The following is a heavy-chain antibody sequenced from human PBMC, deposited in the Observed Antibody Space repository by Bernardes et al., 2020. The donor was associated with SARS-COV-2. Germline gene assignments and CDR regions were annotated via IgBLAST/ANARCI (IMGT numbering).Heavy chain of an antibody. Sequence: GRPLRSSCAASGFRVRASWMHWVRQVPGKGLVWVSRINEDGSIINYADSVKGRFTISRDIAKNKIYLQMNSLRTEDTAVYYCARDFGGNFDYWGQGTLVTVSS. CDR3: ARDFGGNFDY. CDR1: GFRVRASW. D-gene: IGHD2-15*01. J-gene: IGHJ4*02. CDR2: INEDGSII. V-gene: IGHV3-74*01.